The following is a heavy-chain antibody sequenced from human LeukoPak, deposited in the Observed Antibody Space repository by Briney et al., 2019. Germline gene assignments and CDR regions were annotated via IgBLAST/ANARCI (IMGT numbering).Heavy chain of an antibody. V-gene: IGHV4-39*02. CDR2: IYYSGNT. CDR3: ARGAMTAKPGGH. D-gene: IGHD2-21*02. J-gene: IGHJ4*02. CDR1: GASISSPDFY. Sequence: SETLPLTCSVSGASISSPDFYWNWIRQSPGKGLEWVGSIYYSGNTYYNPSLESRVTISLDTSNNYLSLRMNSVSATDTAVYYCARGAMTAKPGGHWGRGTLVSVSS.